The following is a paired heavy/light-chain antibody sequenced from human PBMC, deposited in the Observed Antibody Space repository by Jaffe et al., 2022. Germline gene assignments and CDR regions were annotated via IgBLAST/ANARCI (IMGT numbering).Light chain of an antibody. J-gene: IGKJ4*01. CDR1: QSVSNS. CDR3: QQPSNWPLT. CDR2: DAS. V-gene: IGKV3-11*01. Sequence: EIVLTQSPATLSLSPGERATLSCRASQSVSNSLGWYQQKPGQAPRLLIYDASNRATGIPARFSGSGSGTDFTLTISSLEPEDFAVYYCQQPSNWPLTFGGGTRVEIK.
Heavy chain of an antibody. Sequence: EMQLVESGGGLVQPGGSLRLSCAASGFTFSEHFMDWVRQAPGKGLEWVGRIRSKADSYTTEYAASVKDRFSISRDDSKNSLYLQMNSLKTEDTAVYYCATSRSGGGRWWGSWGQGTLVTVAS. V-gene: IGHV3-72*01. J-gene: IGHJ5*02. D-gene: IGHD2-15*01. CDR1: GFTFSEHF. CDR3: ATSRSGGGRWWGS. CDR2: IRSKADSYTT.